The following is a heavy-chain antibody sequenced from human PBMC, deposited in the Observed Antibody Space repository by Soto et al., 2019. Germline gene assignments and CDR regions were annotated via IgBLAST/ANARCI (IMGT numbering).Heavy chain of an antibody. CDR1: VFTFSSYR. D-gene: IGHD6-13*01. CDR3: ARDSAAAGIDY. Sequence: PGGSLRLSCAASVFTFSSYRMHWFRQAPGKGLGWVSRLNSDGSRTTYGDSVKGRFTISRDNAKNTLYLQMNSLRAEDTGVYYCARDSAAAGIDYWRQGAMVTVSS. CDR2: LNSDGSRT. J-gene: IGHJ4*01. V-gene: IGHV3-74*01.